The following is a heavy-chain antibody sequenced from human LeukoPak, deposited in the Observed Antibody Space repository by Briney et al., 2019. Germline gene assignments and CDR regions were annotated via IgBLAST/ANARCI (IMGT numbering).Heavy chain of an antibody. CDR3: ARRAGAYSHPYDY. J-gene: IGHJ4*02. D-gene: IGHD4/OR15-4a*01. CDR2: IYSDNT. CDR1: GFTFSSYW. V-gene: IGHV3-53*01. Sequence: GGSLRLSCAASGFTFSSYWMHWVRQAPGEGLEWVSFIYSDNTHYSDSVKGRFTISRDNSKNTLYLQMNSLRAEDTAVYYCARRAGAYSHPYDYWGQGTLVTVSS.